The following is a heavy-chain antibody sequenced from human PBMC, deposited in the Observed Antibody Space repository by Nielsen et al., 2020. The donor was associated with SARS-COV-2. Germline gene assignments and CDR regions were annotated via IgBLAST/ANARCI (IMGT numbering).Heavy chain of an antibody. D-gene: IGHD3-22*01. V-gene: IGHV3-66*01. CDR1: GFTVSSNY. CDR3: VKDPHDSSGYYAFDI. CDR2: IYSGGST. Sequence: GESLKISCAASGFTVSSNYMSWVRQAPGKGLEWVSAIYSGGSTYYADSVKGRFTISRDNSKNTLYLQMSSLRAEDTAVYYCVKDPHDSSGYYAFDIWGQGTMVTVSS. J-gene: IGHJ3*02.